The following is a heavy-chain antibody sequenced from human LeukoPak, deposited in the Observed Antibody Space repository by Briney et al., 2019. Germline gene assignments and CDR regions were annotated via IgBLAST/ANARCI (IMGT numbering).Heavy chain of an antibody. CDR1: GGTFSSYA. D-gene: IGHD2-2*01. CDR2: IIPIFGTA. CDR3: ASARYCSSTSCYPGAYYYYYMDV. V-gene: IGHV1-69*05. J-gene: IGHJ6*03. Sequence: SVKVSCKASGGTFSSYAISWVRQAPGQGLEWMGGIIPIFGTANYAQKFQGRVTITTDESTSTAYMELSSLRSEDTAVYYCASARYCSSTSCYPGAYYYYYMDVWGKGTTVTVSS.